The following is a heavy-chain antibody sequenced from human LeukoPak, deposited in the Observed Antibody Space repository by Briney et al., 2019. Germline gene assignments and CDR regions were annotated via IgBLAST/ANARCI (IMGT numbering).Heavy chain of an antibody. CDR3: ARAEGWLQPFDY. J-gene: IGHJ4*02. CDR2: INHSGST. CDR1: GGSFSGYY. V-gene: IGHV4-34*01. Sequence: SETLSLTCAVYGGSFSGYYWSWIRQPPGKGLEWIGEINHSGSTNYNPSLKSRVTISVDTSKNQFSLKLSSVTAADTAVYYCARAEGWLQPFDYWGQGTLVTVSS. D-gene: IGHD5-24*01.